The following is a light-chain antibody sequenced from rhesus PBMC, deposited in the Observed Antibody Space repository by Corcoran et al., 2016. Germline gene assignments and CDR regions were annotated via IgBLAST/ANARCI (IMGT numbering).Light chain of an antibody. CDR1: ENVNNY. J-gene: IGKJ3*01. Sequence: DIQMTQSPSSLSASVGDRVTITCRASENVNNYLNWYQQKPGKAPKLLIYKASNLQSGVPSRFSGSGSGTDYAFTISSLQPEDFATYYCQHGYGTPFTFGPGTKLDIK. CDR3: QHGYGTPFT. CDR2: KAS. V-gene: IGKV1-74*01.